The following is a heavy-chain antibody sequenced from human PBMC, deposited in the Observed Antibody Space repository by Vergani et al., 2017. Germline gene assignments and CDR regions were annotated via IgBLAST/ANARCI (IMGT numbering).Heavy chain of an antibody. V-gene: IGHV5-51*01. CDR1: GYSFTSYW. Sequence: EVQLVQSGAEVKKPGESLKISCKGSGYSFTSYWIVWVRQKPGKGLEWMGIIYPGDSDTRYSPSFQGQVTISADKSISTAYLQWSSLKASDTAMYYCARQSTGYCSGGCCYGRSYFDYWGQGTLVTVSS. D-gene: IGHD2-15*01. J-gene: IGHJ4*02. CDR3: ARQSTGYCSGGCCYGRSYFDY. CDR2: IYPGDSDT.